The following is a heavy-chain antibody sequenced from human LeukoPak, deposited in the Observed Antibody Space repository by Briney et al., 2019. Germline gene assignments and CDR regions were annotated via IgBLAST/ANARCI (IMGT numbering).Heavy chain of an antibody. CDR3: ARAPSWDYYYYMDV. CDR1: VGSISSGGYY. Sequence: PSQTLSLTCTVSVGSISSGGYYWSWIRQHPGKGLGWIGYIYYSGSTYYNPSLKSRVTISVDTSKNQFSLKLSSVTAADTAVYYCARAPSWDYYYYMDVWGKGTTVTVSS. D-gene: IGHD7-27*01. J-gene: IGHJ6*03. CDR2: IYYSGST. V-gene: IGHV4-31*03.